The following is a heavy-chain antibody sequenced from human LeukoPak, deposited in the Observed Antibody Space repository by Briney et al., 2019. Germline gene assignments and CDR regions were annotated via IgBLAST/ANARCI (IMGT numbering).Heavy chain of an antibody. CDR1: GFTFDDYA. J-gene: IGHJ4*02. V-gene: IGHV3-43D*03. D-gene: IGHD2/OR15-2a*01. CDR2: ISWDASII. Sequence: GGSLRLSCAASGFTFDDYAMHWVRHTPGKCLEWVSLISWDASIIYYADSVKGRFISSRDNSKNSLFLKMNSLRAEDTALYYCARGIINHSYLIDYWGQGTLVTVSS. CDR3: ARGIINHSYLIDY.